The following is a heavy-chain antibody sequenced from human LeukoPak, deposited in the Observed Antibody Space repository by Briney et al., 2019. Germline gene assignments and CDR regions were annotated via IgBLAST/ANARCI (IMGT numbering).Heavy chain of an antibody. Sequence: SETLSLTCTVSGGSISSYYWSWIRQPPGKGLEWIGYIYYSGSTNYNPSLKSRVTISVDTSKNQFSLKLSSVTAADTAVYCCARGGFEMATITTWFDYWGQGTLVTVSS. D-gene: IGHD5-24*01. V-gene: IGHV4-59*01. CDR3: ARGGFEMATITTWFDY. CDR2: IYYSGST. J-gene: IGHJ4*02. CDR1: GGSISSYY.